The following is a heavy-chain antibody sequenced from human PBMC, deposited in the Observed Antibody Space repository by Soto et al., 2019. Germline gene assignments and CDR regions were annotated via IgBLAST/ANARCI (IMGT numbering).Heavy chain of an antibody. D-gene: IGHD5-12*01. CDR1: GYTFTGYY. Sequence: ASVKVSCKASGYTFTGYYMHWVRQAAGQGREWMGWISPNSGGTNYAQKFQGRVTMTRDTSICTAYMELSRLRSDDTAVYYCARAGDIEATILAFDYFEYWGQGTLVTVSS. CDR3: ARAGDIEATILAFDYFEY. V-gene: IGHV1-2*02. J-gene: IGHJ4*02. CDR2: ISPNSGGT.